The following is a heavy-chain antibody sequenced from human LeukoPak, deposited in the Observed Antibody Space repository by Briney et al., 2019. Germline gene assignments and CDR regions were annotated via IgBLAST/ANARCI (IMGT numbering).Heavy chain of an antibody. CDR3: ARGVVTAPQTFDY. D-gene: IGHD2-21*02. V-gene: IGHV4-59*01. J-gene: IGHJ4*02. CDR1: GGSISNYY. Sequence: SETLSLTCTVSGGSISNYYWNWIRQPPGKGLEWIGYIYYSGSTPYNPSLKSRVTMAVDTSKNQFSLKLSSVTAADTAVYYCARGVVTAPQTFDYWGQGTLVTVSS. CDR2: IYYSGST.